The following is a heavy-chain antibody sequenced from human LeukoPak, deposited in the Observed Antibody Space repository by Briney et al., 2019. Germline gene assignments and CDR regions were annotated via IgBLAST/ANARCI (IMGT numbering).Heavy chain of an antibody. CDR1: GGSIIGYY. J-gene: IGHJ5*02. CDR3: ARLKQQLVIVWFDP. Sequence: SETLSLTCTVSGGSIIGYYWNWVRHRPGRGLEWIGYVHYGGSTKYNSSLNNRVIISIDTSKNQFPLRLTSVTPADTAVYYCARLKQQLVIVWFDPWGQGTLVTVSS. D-gene: IGHD6-13*01. CDR2: VHYGGST. V-gene: IGHV4-59*12.